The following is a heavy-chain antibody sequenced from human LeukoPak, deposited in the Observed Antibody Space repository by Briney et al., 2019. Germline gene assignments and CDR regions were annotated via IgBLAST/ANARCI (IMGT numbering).Heavy chain of an antibody. J-gene: IGHJ5*02. CDR1: GGTFSSYA. CDR2: IIPIFGTA. D-gene: IGHD3-22*01. V-gene: IGHV1-69*05. Sequence: GASVKVSCKASGGTFSSYAISWVRQAPGQGLEWMGGIIPIFGTANYAQKFQGRVTITRDTSASKAYMELSSLRSEDTAIYYCARFTMTRGWFDPWGQGTLVTVSS. CDR3: ARFTMTRGWFDP.